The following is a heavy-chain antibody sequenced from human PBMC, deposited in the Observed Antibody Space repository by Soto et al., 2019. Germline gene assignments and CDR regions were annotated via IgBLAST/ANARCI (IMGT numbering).Heavy chain of an antibody. V-gene: IGHV3-30*18. J-gene: IGHJ4*02. D-gene: IGHD3-22*01. CDR1: GFTFSSDG. CDR3: AKIAAPNYYDSSGYLTDYFDY. CDR2: ISYDGSNK. Sequence: GGSLRLSCAASGFTFSSDGMHWVRQAPGKGLEWVAVISYDGSNKYYADSVKGRFTISRDNSKNTLYLQMNSLRAEDTAVYYCAKIAAPNYYDSSGYLTDYFDYWGQGTLVTVS.